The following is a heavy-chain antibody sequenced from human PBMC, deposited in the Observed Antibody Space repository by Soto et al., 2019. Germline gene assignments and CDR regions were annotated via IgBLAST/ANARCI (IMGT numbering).Heavy chain of an antibody. J-gene: IGHJ4*02. CDR2: IRSKANNYAT. V-gene: IGHV3-73*01. Sequence: GGSLRLSCAASGFTFSGSAMHWVRQASGKGLEWVGRIRSKANNYATAYAVSVKGRFTISRDDSRNTAYLQMNSLKTEDTAVYYCARGVYDFWNGHPEGLDYWGQGTLVTVSS. CDR1: GFTFSGSA. D-gene: IGHD3-3*01. CDR3: ARGVYDFWNGHPEGLDY.